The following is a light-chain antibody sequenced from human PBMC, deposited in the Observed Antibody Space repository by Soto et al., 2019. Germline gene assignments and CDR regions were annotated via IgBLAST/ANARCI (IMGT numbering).Light chain of an antibody. Sequence: QSALTQPASVSGSPGQSITISCTGTSSDVGGYNYVSWYQQHPGKAPKLMIYDVSNRPSGVSNRLSGSKSGNTASLTISGLQDEDEADYYCSPYTRSSTPVVFGGGTEVTVL. V-gene: IGLV2-14*01. CDR3: SPYTRSSTPVV. J-gene: IGLJ2*01. CDR1: SSDVGGYNY. CDR2: DVS.